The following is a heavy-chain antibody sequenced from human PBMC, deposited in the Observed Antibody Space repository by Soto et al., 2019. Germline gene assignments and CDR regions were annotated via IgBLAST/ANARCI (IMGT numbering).Heavy chain of an antibody. CDR1: GFTFSNAW. J-gene: IGHJ3*02. CDR3: TTPSPSNIVLIVYAYAFDI. V-gene: IGHV3-15*01. D-gene: IGHD2-8*01. CDR2: IKSKTDGGTT. Sequence: GGSLRLSCAASGFTFSNAWMSWVRQAPGKGLEWVGRIKSKTDGGTTDYAAPVKGRFTISRDDSKNTLYLQMNSLKTEDTAVYYCTTPSPSNIVLIVYAYAFDIWGQGTMVTVSS.